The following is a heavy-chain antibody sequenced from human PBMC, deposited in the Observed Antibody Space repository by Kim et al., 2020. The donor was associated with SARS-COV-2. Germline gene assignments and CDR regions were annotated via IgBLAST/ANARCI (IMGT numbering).Heavy chain of an antibody. V-gene: IGHV4-39*01. Sequence: SETLSLTCTVSGGSISSSSYYWGWIRQPPGKGLEWIGSIYYSGSTYYNPSLKSRVTISVDTSKNQFSLKLSSVTAADTAVYYCARLYSSGRDYWGQGTLVTVSS. J-gene: IGHJ4*02. CDR1: GGSISSSSYY. D-gene: IGHD6-19*01. CDR2: IYYSGST. CDR3: ARLYSSGRDY.